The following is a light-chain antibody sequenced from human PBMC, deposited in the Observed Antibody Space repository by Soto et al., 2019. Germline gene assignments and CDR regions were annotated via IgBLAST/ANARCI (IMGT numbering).Light chain of an antibody. CDR2: QAS. CDR3: QQYDVHIT. J-gene: IGKJ4*01. V-gene: IGKV1-5*03. Sequence: DIQMTQSPSIVSASVGDRVTITCRASQSIDYWLAWYQQKPGKAPNLLIYQASTLQSGVPSMFSGSGSGTEFTLTSSGLQPDDFATYSRQQYDVHITFAGGTKVDIK. CDR1: QSIDYW.